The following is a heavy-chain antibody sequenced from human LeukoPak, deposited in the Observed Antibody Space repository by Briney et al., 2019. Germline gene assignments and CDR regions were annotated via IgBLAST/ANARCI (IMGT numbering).Heavy chain of an antibody. CDR3: AKDEGDSGYSGYDSRPSFDY. J-gene: IGHJ4*02. Sequence: PGGSLRLSCVVSGFTFRSYWMNWVRQAPGKGLEWLANINEDGSDKWYVDSVKGRFTISRDNSKNTLYLQMNSLRAEDTAVYYCAKDEGDSGYSGYDSRPSFDYWGQGTLVTVSS. D-gene: IGHD5-12*01. CDR1: GFTFRSYW. CDR2: INEDGSDK. V-gene: IGHV3-7*03.